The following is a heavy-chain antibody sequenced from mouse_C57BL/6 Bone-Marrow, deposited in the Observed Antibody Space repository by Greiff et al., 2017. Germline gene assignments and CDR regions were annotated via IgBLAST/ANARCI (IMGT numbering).Heavy chain of an antibody. Sequence: QVQLQQSGAELVKPGASVKISCKATGYTFTGYWIEWVKQRPGHGLEWIGEIVPGSGSTNYNEKVKGKATFTADTSSNTAYMQLSSLTTEDAAIYYCARTHLIYYYGSSPLDYWGQGTTLTVSS. J-gene: IGHJ2*01. D-gene: IGHD1-1*01. CDR2: IVPGSGST. CDR1: GYTFTGYW. V-gene: IGHV1-9*01. CDR3: ARTHLIYYYGSSPLDY.